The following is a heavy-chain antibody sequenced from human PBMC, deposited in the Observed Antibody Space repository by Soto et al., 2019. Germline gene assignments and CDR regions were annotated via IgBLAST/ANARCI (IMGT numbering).Heavy chain of an antibody. J-gene: IGHJ4*02. Sequence: PGGSLRLSCAASGFTFSSYAMSWVRQAPGKGLEWVSAISGSGGSTYYADSVKGRFTISRDNSKNTLYLQMNSLRAEDTAVYYCAKGKGYCSSTSCYFLRPFDYWGQGTLVTVSS. CDR2: ISGSGGST. CDR3: AKGKGYCSSTSCYFLRPFDY. D-gene: IGHD2-2*01. V-gene: IGHV3-23*01. CDR1: GFTFSSYA.